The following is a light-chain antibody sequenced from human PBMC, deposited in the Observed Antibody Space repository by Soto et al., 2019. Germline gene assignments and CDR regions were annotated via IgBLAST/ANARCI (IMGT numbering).Light chain of an antibody. Sequence: QSVLTKSPSASASLGASVKLTCTLSSGHSSYAIAWHQQQPEKGPRYLMKVNRDGSHNKGDGIPDRFSGSSSGAERYLTISSLQSEDEADYYCQTWGTGIVLFGGGTQLTVL. V-gene: IGLV4-69*01. CDR2: VNRDGSH. J-gene: IGLJ7*01. CDR3: QTWGTGIVL. CDR1: SGHSSYA.